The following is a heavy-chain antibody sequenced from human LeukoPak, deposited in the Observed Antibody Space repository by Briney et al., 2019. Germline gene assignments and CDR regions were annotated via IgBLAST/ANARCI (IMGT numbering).Heavy chain of an antibody. CDR3: ARGPSGWYFNFDY. CDR2: ISYDGSNK. J-gene: IGHJ4*02. CDR1: GFTFSSYA. Sequence: PGGSLRLSCAASGFTFSSYAMHWVRQAPGKGLEWVAVISYDGSNKYYADSVKGRFTISRDNSRNTLYLQTNSLRAEDTAVYYCARGPSGWYFNFDYWGQGTLVTVSS. V-gene: IGHV3-30*04. D-gene: IGHD6-19*01.